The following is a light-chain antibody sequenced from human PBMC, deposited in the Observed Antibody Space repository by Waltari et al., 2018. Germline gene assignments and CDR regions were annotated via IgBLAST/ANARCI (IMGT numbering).Light chain of an antibody. V-gene: IGLV3-19*01. CDR3: NSRDSSGNHLV. CDR1: SLRSYY. Sequence: SSKLTQAPAVSVALGQTVRITCQGDSLRSYYASWYQQKPGQAPVLVIYGKNNRPSGIPDRFSGSSSGNTASLTITGAQAEDEADYYCNSRDSSGNHLVFGGGTKLTVL. J-gene: IGLJ3*02. CDR2: GKN.